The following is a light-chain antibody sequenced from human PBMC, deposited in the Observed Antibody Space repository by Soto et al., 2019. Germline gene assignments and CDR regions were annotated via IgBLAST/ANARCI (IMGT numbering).Light chain of an antibody. CDR2: WAS. CDR1: QSLLHSNGYNY. J-gene: IGKJ1*01. Sequence: DIVMTQSPLSLPVTPGEPASISCSSSQSLLHSNGYNYLAWYQQKPGQPPKLLFYWASTRESGVPDRFSGSGSGTDFTLTISSLQAEDVAVYYCQQYYSTQTFGQGTKVDIK. CDR3: QQYYSTQT. V-gene: IGKV4-1*01.